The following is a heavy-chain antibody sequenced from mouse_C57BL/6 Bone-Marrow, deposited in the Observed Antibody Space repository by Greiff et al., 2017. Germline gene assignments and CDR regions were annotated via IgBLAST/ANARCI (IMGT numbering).Heavy chain of an antibody. J-gene: IGHJ1*03. Sequence: VQLQQPGAELVRPGSSVKLSCKASGYTFTSYWMHWVKQRPIQGLEWIGNIDPSDSETHYNQKFKDKATLTVDKSSSTAYMQLSSLTSEDSAVYYCARGATVVAPYWYFDVWGTGTTVTVSS. CDR2: IDPSDSET. CDR1: GYTFTSYW. V-gene: IGHV1-52*01. D-gene: IGHD1-1*01. CDR3: ARGATVVAPYWYFDV.